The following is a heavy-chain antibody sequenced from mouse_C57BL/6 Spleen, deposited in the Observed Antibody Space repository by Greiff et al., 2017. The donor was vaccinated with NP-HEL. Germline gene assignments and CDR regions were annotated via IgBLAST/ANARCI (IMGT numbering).Heavy chain of an antibody. D-gene: IGHD2-5*01. CDR1: GYAFSSSW. V-gene: IGHV1-82*01. CDR2: IYPGDGDT. J-gene: IGHJ1*03. Sequence: VKLQESGPELVKPGASVKISCKASGYAFSSSWMNWVKQRPGKGLEWIGRIYPGDGDTNYNGKFKGKATLTADKSSSTAYMQLSSLTSEDSAVYFCARKPYYSNPYWYFDVWGTGTTVTVSS. CDR3: ARKPYYSNPYWYFDV.